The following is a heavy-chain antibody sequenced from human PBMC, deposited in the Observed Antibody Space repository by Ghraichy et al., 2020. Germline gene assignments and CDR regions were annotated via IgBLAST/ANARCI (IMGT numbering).Heavy chain of an antibody. J-gene: IGHJ4*02. D-gene: IGHD1/OR15-1a*01. Sequence: GESLRLSCSASGFTFSNFVMNWVRQAPGKGLEWVSTIGGAFDTYYADSVKGRFTIFRDNSKNTLYLQMNSLRAEDTAVYFCAKDQGTVLASDYWGQGTPVTVSS. V-gene: IGHV3-23*01. CDR1: GFTFSNFV. CDR3: AKDQGTVLASDY. CDR2: IGGAFDT.